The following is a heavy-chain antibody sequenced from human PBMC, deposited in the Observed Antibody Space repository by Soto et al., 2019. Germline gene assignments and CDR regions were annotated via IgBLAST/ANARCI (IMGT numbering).Heavy chain of an antibody. CDR2: ISGNDGRT. J-gene: IGHJ4*02. CDR3: AKYYDSSGVWDLDY. D-gene: IGHD3-22*01. Sequence: PRLSCAASGFSFSSYAMSWVRQAPGRGLEWVSLISGNDGRTYYADSVKGRFTISRDNSKNTLDLQMNSLRAEDTAVYYCAKYYDSSGVWDLDYWGQGTLVTVSS. V-gene: IGHV3-23*01. CDR1: GFSFSSYA.